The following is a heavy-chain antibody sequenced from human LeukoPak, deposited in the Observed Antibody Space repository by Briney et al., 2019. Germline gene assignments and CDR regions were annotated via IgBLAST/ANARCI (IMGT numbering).Heavy chain of an antibody. J-gene: IGHJ4*02. CDR1: GGSISSYY. Sequence: SETLSLTCTVSGGSISSYYWSWIRQPPGKGLEWIGYIYYSGSTNYNPSLKSRVTISVDTSKNQFPLKLSSVTAADTAVYYCARGGWFGELLYYFDYWGQGTLVTVSS. D-gene: IGHD3-10*01. CDR2: IYYSGST. V-gene: IGHV4-59*01. CDR3: ARGGWFGELLYYFDY.